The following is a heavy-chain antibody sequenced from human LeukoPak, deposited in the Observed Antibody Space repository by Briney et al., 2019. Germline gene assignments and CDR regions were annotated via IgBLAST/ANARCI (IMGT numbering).Heavy chain of an antibody. V-gene: IGHV1-2*02. CDR3: ARGGGYYYDSSGYSDAFDI. CDR2: INPNSGGT. J-gene: IGHJ3*02. CDR1: GYSFTGYY. Sequence: ASLKVSCKTSGYSFTGYYMHWVRQAPGQGLEWMGWINPNSGGTNYAQKFQGRVTMTRDTSISTAYMELSRLRSDDTAVYYCARGGGYYYDSSGYSDAFDIWGQGTMVTVSS. D-gene: IGHD3-22*01.